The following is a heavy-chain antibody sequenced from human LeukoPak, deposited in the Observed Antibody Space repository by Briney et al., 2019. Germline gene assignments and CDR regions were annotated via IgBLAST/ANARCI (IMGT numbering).Heavy chain of an antibody. CDR3: ARHRAGYYDTSGYYYDY. D-gene: IGHD3-22*01. CDR1: GLTFSSYA. CDR2: ISGSGGST. V-gene: IGHV3-23*01. Sequence: GGSLRLSCAASGLTFSSYAMSWVRQAPGKGLEWVSAISGSGGSTYYADSVKGRFTISRDNSKNTLYLQMNSLRAEDTAVYYCARHRAGYYDTSGYYYDYWGQGTLVTVSS. J-gene: IGHJ4*02.